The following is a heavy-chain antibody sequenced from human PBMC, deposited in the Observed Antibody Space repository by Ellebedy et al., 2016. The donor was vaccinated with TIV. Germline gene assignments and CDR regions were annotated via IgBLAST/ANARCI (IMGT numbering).Heavy chain of an antibody. J-gene: IGHJ4*02. Sequence: ASVKVSCXASGYTFASYEISWVRQATGQGLEWMGLINPGSGHTVYAQRFQGRLTMTRDTSISTAYMEVSGLRSDDTAVYYCARGWDSSSWPDYWGQGTLVTVSS. D-gene: IGHD6-13*01. V-gene: IGHV1-8*01. CDR3: ARGWDSSSWPDY. CDR2: INPGSGHT. CDR1: GYTFASYE.